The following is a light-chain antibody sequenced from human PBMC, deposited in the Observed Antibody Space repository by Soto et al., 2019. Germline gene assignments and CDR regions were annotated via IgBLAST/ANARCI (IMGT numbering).Light chain of an antibody. V-gene: IGKV3-20*01. J-gene: IGKJ1*01. Sequence: EIVLTQSPATLSLSPGESATLSCRASQSISRSYLAWYPQKPGQAPRPLIFGASSRASDIPGRFSGSGSGTDFTLTISRLEPEDFAEYCCHYSGSSTTWTFGQGTKVEIK. CDR1: QSISRSY. CDR2: GAS. CDR3: HYSGSSTTWT.